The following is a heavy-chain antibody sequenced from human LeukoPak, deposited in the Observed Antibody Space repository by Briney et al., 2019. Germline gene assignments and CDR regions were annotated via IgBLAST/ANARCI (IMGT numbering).Heavy chain of an antibody. CDR2: ISTYNGNT. J-gene: IGHJ4*02. CDR1: GYTFTGYY. Sequence: ASVKVSCKASGYTFTGYYMHWVRQAPGQGLEWMGWISTYNGNTNYAQKLQGRVTMTTDTPTNTVYMELRSLRSDDTAVYYCARGRRLTGYYDFDYWGQGTLVTVSS. CDR3: ARGRRLTGYYDFDY. D-gene: IGHD3-9*01. V-gene: IGHV1-18*04.